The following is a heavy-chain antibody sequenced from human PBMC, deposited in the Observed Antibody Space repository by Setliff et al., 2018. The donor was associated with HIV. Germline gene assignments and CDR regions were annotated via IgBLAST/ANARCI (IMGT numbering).Heavy chain of an antibody. CDR1: GFSISSGYY. J-gene: IGHJ5*02. CDR2: IHHSGST. D-gene: IGHD5-18*01. V-gene: IGHV4-38-2*02. Sequence: SETLSLTCVVSGFSISSGYYWAWIRQPPGKGLEWIGSIHHSGSTYYNPSLKSRITISVDTSKNQFSLKLNSVTAADTAIYYCARERRGYTSGFGWFDPWGHGTLVTVSS. CDR3: ARERRGYTSGFGWFDP.